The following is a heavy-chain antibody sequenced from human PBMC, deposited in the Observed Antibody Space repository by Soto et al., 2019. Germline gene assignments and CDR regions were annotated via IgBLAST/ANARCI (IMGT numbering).Heavy chain of an antibody. J-gene: IGHJ5*01. CDR2: ITADGGGT. D-gene: IGHD6-19*01. CDR1: GFTFRSYI. Sequence: GGSLRLSCAASGFTFRSYIMNWVRQAPGKGLEWISTITADGGGTFYEDSVKGRFTISRDNSKNTLYLQMNNLRAGDTALYYCANDSGGSGWPEFDSWGQGAQVTVSS. CDR3: ANDSGGSGWPEFDS. V-gene: IGHV3-23*01.